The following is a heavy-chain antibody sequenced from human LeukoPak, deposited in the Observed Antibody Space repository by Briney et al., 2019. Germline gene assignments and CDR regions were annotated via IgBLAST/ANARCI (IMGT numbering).Heavy chain of an antibody. Sequence: SETLSLTCTVSGGSISSYYWNWIRQPPGKGLEWIGYISYSGSTNYNPSLKSRVTISVDTSKNQFSLKLSSVTAADTAVYYCARRTIVVVPAAIRYYYYYMDVWGKGTTVTVSS. D-gene: IGHD2-2*01. CDR1: GGSISSYY. V-gene: IGHV4-59*12. CDR3: ARRTIVVVPAAIRYYYYYMDV. CDR2: ISYSGST. J-gene: IGHJ6*03.